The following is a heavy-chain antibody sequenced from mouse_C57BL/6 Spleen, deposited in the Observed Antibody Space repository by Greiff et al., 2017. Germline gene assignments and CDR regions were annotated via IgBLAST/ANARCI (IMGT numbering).Heavy chain of an antibody. D-gene: IGHD1-1*01. CDR1: GYAFTNYL. CDR3: ARSTTVVATDYAMDY. CDR2: INPGSGGT. J-gene: IGHJ4*01. V-gene: IGHV1-54*01. Sequence: QVQLQQSGAELVRPGTSVKVSCKASGYAFTNYLIEWVKQRPGQGLEWIGVINPGSGGTNYNEKFKGKATLTADKSSSTAYMQLSSLTSEDSAVYFCARSTTVVATDYAMDYWGQGTSVTVSS.